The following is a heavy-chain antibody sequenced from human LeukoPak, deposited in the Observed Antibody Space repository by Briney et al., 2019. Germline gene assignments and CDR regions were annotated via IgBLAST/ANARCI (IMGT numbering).Heavy chain of an antibody. D-gene: IGHD6-19*01. CDR1: GVSISSGSYY. Sequence: SETLSLTCTVSGVSISSGSYYWNWIRQPAGKRLELLGHVFTRGTTNYNASLEGRLNISLDTARNQFSLYLSSVTAADTAMYFCARSSLAVYFDYWGQGTLVTASS. CDR2: VFTRGTT. V-gene: IGHV4-61*09. CDR3: ARSSLAVYFDY. J-gene: IGHJ4*02.